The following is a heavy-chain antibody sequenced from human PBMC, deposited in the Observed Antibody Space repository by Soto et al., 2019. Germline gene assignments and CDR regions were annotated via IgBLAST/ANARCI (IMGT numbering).Heavy chain of an antibody. CDR3: ARDPPLYYYDSSSDYGMDV. Sequence: SVKVSCKASGGTFSSYAISWVRQAPGQGLEWMGGIIPIFGTANYAQKFQGRVTTTADESTSTAYMELSSLRSEDTAVYYCARDPPLYYYDSSSDYGMDVWGQGTTVTVSS. CDR1: GGTFSSYA. J-gene: IGHJ6*02. D-gene: IGHD3-22*01. CDR2: IIPIFGTA. V-gene: IGHV1-69*13.